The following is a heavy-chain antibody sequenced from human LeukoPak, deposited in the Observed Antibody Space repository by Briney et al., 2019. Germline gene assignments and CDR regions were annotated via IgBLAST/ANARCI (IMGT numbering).Heavy chain of an antibody. Sequence: SETLSLTCAVSGASITSFHWTWFRQPAGGGLEWIALIYTSGSTLYNPSLQSRVAMSVDVTKNQLSLKLNYVTAADAATYYCARKDGDYWGQGTLVTVSS. CDR2: IYTSGST. J-gene: IGHJ4*02. CDR1: GASITSFH. V-gene: IGHV4-4*07. D-gene: IGHD6-6*01. CDR3: ARKDGDY.